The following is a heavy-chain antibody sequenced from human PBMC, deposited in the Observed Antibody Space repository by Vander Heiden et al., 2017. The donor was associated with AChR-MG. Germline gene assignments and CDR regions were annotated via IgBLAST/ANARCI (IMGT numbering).Heavy chain of an antibody. CDR1: GFTLSTYG. D-gene: IGHD5-12*01. V-gene: IGHV3-30*02. J-gene: IGHJ6*02. CDR3: AMGDGYNTYYHYGMDV. Sequence: QVQLVESGGGVVQPGGSLRLSCAASGFTLSTYGMHWVRQAPGKGLEWVAFIRNDEDNKYYGDSVKGRFTFSRDNSKNTLYLQMNSLRPEDSAVYYCAMGDGYNTYYHYGMDVWGQGTTVTVSS. CDR2: IRNDEDNK.